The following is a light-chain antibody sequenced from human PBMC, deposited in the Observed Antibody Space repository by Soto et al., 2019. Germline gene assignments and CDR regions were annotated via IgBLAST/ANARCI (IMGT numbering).Light chain of an antibody. CDR2: DAS. CDR3: QQYDNWPGT. J-gene: IGKJ1*01. V-gene: IGKV3-11*01. Sequence: EIVLTQSPATLSLSPGERATLSCRASQSVSSYLAWYQQKPGQAPRLLIYDASNRATGIPARFSGSGSGTDFTLTISSLEPEDFAVYFCQQYDNWPGTFGRGTKVEIK. CDR1: QSVSSY.